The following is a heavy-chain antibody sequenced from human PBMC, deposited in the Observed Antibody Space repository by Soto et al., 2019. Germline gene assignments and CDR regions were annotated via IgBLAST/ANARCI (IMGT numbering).Heavy chain of an antibody. D-gene: IGHD3-22*01. CDR2: IYPGDSDT. CDR1: GFTFADYW. V-gene: IGHV5-51*01. J-gene: IGHJ3*02. CDR3: ARILYYYDSSAAFDI. Sequence: GESLKISCKTSGFTFADYWIGWVRQMPGKGLEWMGIIYPGDSDTRYSPSFQGQVTISADKSISTAYLQWSSLKASDTAMYYCARILYYYDSSAAFDIWGQGTMVTVSS.